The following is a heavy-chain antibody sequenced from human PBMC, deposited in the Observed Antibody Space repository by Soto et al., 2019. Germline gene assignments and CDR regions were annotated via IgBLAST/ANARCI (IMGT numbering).Heavy chain of an antibody. CDR2: IYYSGST. Sequence: SETLSLTCTVSGGSISSYYWSWIRQPPGKGLEWIGYIYYSGSTNYNPSLKSRVTISVDTSKNQFSLKLSSVTAAYTAVYYCARLLTVAGRYYYYGMDVWGQGTTVTVSS. D-gene: IGHD6-19*01. CDR1: GGSISSYY. V-gene: IGHV4-59*01. CDR3: ARLLTVAGRYYYYGMDV. J-gene: IGHJ6*02.